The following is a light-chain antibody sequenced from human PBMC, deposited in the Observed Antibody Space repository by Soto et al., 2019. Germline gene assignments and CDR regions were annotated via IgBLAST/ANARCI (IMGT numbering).Light chain of an antibody. Sequence: QSVLTQPASVSGSPGQSITISCSGTSCDVGAYDFFSWHQQPANNAPNLMIYEVRGRPAGVSNRFSGSKSFYTATLTIARLPADDEADYYCRSDTTRNARVFGTGTKLTVL. V-gene: IGLV2-14*03. CDR3: RSDTTRNARV. CDR1: SCDVGAYDF. J-gene: IGLJ2*01. CDR2: EVR.